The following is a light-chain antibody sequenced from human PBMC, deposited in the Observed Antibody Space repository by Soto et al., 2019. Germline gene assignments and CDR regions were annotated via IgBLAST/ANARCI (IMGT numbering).Light chain of an antibody. V-gene: IGKV3-11*01. Sequence: ESVFTHYNGTLSFSPVDSAALSLRASKSVGKYLAWYQQKPGQVPRLLIYDVSNRATGIPARFSGTGSGTDFTLTISTLETEDFAVYYCQQCSNWPTFGGGSKVDIK. CDR3: QQCSNWPT. CDR2: DVS. CDR1: KSVGKY. J-gene: IGKJ4*01.